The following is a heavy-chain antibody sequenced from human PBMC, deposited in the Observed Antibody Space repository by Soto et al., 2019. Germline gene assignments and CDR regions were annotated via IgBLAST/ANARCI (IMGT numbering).Heavy chain of an antibody. CDR2: IKQDGSEK. CDR3: ASHYYGSGSLAFDI. Sequence: PGGSLRLSCAASGFTFSSYWMSWVRQAPGKGLEWVANIKQDGSEKYYVDSVKGRFTISRDNAKNSLYLQMNSLRAEDTAVYYCASHYYGSGSLAFDIWGQGTMVTVSS. J-gene: IGHJ3*02. D-gene: IGHD3-10*01. V-gene: IGHV3-7*01. CDR1: GFTFSSYW.